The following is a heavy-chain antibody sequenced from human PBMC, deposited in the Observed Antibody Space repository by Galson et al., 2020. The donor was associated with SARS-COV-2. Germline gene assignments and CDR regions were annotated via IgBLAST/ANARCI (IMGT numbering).Heavy chain of an antibody. V-gene: IGHV4-34*01. J-gene: IGHJ6*03. D-gene: IGHD3-3*01. CDR2: INHSGST. Sequence: SETLSLTCAVYGGSFSGYYWSWIRQPPGKGLEWIGEINHSGSTNYNPSLKSRVTISVDTSKNQFSLKLSSVTAADTAVYYCARDVRFFYYYYMDVWGKGTTVTVSS. CDR3: ARDVRFFYYYYMDV. CDR1: GGSFSGYY.